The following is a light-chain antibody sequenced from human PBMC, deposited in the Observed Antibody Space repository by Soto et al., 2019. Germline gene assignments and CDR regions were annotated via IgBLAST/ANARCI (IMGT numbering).Light chain of an antibody. CDR1: QSITYW. Sequence: DIQMTQSPSTLSASVGDRVTITCRASQSITYWLAWYQQKPGKAPKLLIYDASSLAGGVPSRISGSGFGTEFTLTISSLQPDDFATYYCQQYNSYPYTFGQGTKLEIK. V-gene: IGKV1-5*01. CDR2: DAS. J-gene: IGKJ2*01. CDR3: QQYNSYPYT.